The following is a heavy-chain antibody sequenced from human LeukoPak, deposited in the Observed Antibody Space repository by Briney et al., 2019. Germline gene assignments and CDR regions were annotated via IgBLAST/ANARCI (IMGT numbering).Heavy chain of an antibody. CDR1: GGSTSRYY. CDR2: IYYSGST. V-gene: IGHV4-59*08. CDR3: ARLPGIAAV. Sequence: SETLSLTCTVSGGSTSRYYWSWIRQPPGKRLEWLGYIYYSGSTTYNPSLKSRLTMSVDTSKNQISLKLITLTAADTAVYYCARLPGIAAVWGQGTLVIVSS. D-gene: IGHD6-13*01. J-gene: IGHJ4*02.